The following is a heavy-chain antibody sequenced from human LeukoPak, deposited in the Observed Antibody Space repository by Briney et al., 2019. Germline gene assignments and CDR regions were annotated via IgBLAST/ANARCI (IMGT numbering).Heavy chain of an antibody. CDR3: ARGDYGGDYFDY. CDR1: GFTFSDHY. D-gene: IGHD4-23*01. CDR2: ISSGGTYT. Sequence: GGSLRLSCEVSGFTFSDHYMSWIRQAPGKRLEWVSYISSGGTYTNYADSVEGRFTISRDNAKNSLYLQMNSLRAEDTAVYYCARGDYGGDYFDYWGQGTLVSVSS. J-gene: IGHJ4*02. V-gene: IGHV3-11*05.